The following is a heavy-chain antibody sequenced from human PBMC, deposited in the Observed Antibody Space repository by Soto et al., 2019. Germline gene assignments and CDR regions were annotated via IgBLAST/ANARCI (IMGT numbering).Heavy chain of an antibody. CDR1: GYSFTSYW. J-gene: IGHJ4*02. CDR3: ARLQAAAGDNEFTFDF. V-gene: IGHV5-10-1*01. Sequence: EVQLVQSGAEVKKPGESLRISCKGSGYSFTSYWISWVRQMPGKGLEWMGRIDPSDSYTNYSPSFQGHFTISAEKSISSFYLQWISLKASVSAMYYCARLQAAAGDNEFTFDFWRQGHLVTVS. D-gene: IGHD6-13*01. CDR2: IDPSDSYT.